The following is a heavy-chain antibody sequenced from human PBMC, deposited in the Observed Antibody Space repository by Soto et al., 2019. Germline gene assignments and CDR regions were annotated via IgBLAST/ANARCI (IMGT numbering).Heavy chain of an antibody. Sequence: SETLSLTCTVSGGSISSGDYYWSWIRQPPGKGLEWIGYIYYSGSTYYNPSLKSRLTISLDTSNNQFSLKLSSVTAADTAIYYCARTTMTTQRNFDYWGQGTLVTVSS. J-gene: IGHJ4*02. V-gene: IGHV4-30-4*01. CDR2: IYYSGST. CDR1: GGSISSGDYY. CDR3: ARTTMTTQRNFDY. D-gene: IGHD4-17*01.